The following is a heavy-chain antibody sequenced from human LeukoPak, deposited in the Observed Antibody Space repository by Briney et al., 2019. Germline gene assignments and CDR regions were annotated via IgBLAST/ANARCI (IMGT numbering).Heavy chain of an antibody. V-gene: IGHV3-7*01. D-gene: IGHD1-26*01. CDR3: ARDKVVGATFFDY. J-gene: IGHJ4*02. CDR1: GFTFSSHW. Sequence: GGSLRLSCAASGFTFSSHWMSWVRQAPGKGPEWVANIKQDGTEIYYVDSVKGRFTISRDNAKNSLYLQMNSLRDEDTAVYYCARDKVVGATFFDYWGQGTQVTVSS. CDR2: IKQDGTEI.